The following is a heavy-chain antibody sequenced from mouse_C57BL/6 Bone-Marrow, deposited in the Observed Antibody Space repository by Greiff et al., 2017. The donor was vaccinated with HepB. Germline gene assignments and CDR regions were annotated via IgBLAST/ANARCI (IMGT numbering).Heavy chain of an antibody. CDR1: GYTFTSYT. D-gene: IGHD2-4*01. CDR3: AYYDYDYFDY. J-gene: IGHJ2*01. Sequence: QVQLQQSGAELARPGASVKMSCKASGYTFTSYTMHWVKQRPGQGLEWIGDINPSSGYTKYNQKFKDKATLTADKSSSTAYMQLSSLTSEDSAVYYGAYYDYDYFDYWGQGTTLTVSA. CDR2: INPSSGYT. V-gene: IGHV1-4*01.